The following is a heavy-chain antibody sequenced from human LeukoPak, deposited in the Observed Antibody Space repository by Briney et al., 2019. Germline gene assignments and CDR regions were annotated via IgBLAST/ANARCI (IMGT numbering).Heavy chain of an antibody. D-gene: IGHD5-18*01. J-gene: IGHJ6*03. CDR3: ARVGEQLWDYYYYMDV. Sequence: SETLSLTCAVYGGSSSGYYWSWIRQPPGKGLEWIGEINHSGSTNYNPSLKSRVTISVDTSKNQFSLKLSSVTAADTAVYYCARVGEQLWDYYYYMDVWGKGTTVTVSS. V-gene: IGHV4-34*01. CDR1: GGSSSGYY. CDR2: INHSGST.